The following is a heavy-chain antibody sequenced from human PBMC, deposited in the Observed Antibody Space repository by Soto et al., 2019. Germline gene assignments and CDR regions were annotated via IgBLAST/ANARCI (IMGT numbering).Heavy chain of an antibody. CDR1: GGTFSSYT. Sequence: QVQLVQSGAEVKKPGSSVKVSCKASGGTFSSYTISWVRQAPGQGREWTGRRIPILGIANYAQKIQGRVTITADKHTSTAYIELSSLRSADTAVYYCARDIDSPTSSRMDVWGQGTTVTVSS. CDR2: RIPILGIA. CDR3: ARDIDSPTSSRMDV. D-gene: IGHD6-6*01. J-gene: IGHJ6*02. V-gene: IGHV1-69*08.